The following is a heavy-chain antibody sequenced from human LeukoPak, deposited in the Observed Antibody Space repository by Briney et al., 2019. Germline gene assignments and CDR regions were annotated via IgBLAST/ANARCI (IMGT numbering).Heavy chain of an antibody. CDR1: GGSISSYY. CDR2: IYYSGST. D-gene: IGHD3-22*01. J-gene: IGHJ4*02. CDR3: ARRRRGGIVVVITGYYFDY. Sequence: SETLSLTCTVSGGSISSYYWSWIRQPPGKGLEWIGYIYYSGSTNYNPSLKSRVTISVDTSKNQFSLKLSSVTAADTAVYYCARRRRGGIVVVITGYYFDYWGQGTLVTVSS. V-gene: IGHV4-59*08.